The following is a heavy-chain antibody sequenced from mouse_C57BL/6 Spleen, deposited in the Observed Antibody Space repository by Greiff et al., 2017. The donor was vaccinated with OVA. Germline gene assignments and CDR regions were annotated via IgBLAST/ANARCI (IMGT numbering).Heavy chain of an antibody. CDR2: IRRKSSSYAT. J-gene: IGHJ4*01. D-gene: IGHD1-1*01. V-gene: IGHV10-3*01. CDR3: VPTESMDD. CDR1: GFTFNTYA. Sequence: EVKLVESGGGLVQPKGSLKLSCAASGFTFNTYAMHWVRQAPGKGLEWVGRIRRKSSSYATYYDDSVKDRFTISRDESQSMLYLQMNNQKTEDTAMYYCVPTESMDDWGQGTSVTVSS.